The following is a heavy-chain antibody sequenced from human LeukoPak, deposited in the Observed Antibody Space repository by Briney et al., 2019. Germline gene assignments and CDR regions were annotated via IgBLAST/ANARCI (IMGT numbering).Heavy chain of an antibody. CDR3: ARGDEGYCSGGSCYDYYFDY. J-gene: IGHJ4*02. CDR1: GYTFTSYA. CDR2: INTNTGNP. Sequence: GASVKVSCKASGYTFTSYAMNWVRQAPGQGLEWMGWINTNTGNPTYAQGFTGRFVFSLDTSVSTAYLQISSLKAEDTAVYYCARGDEGYCSGGSCYDYYFDYWGQGTLVTVSS. V-gene: IGHV7-4-1*02. D-gene: IGHD2-15*01.